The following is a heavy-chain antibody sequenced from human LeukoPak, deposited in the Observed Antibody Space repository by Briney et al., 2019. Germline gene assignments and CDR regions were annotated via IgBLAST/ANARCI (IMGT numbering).Heavy chain of an antibody. CDR3: AREGLYYYDNSGYYYSSYYYYYMDV. D-gene: IGHD3-22*01. CDR1: GGSFSGYY. CDR2: INHSGST. V-gene: IGHV4-34*01. Sequence: PSETLSLTCAVYGGSFSGYYWSWIRQPPGKGLEWIGEINHSGSTNYNPSLKSRVTISVDTSKNQFSLKLSSVTAADTAVYYCAREGLYYYDNSGYYYSSYYYYYMDVWGKGTTVTVSS. J-gene: IGHJ6*03.